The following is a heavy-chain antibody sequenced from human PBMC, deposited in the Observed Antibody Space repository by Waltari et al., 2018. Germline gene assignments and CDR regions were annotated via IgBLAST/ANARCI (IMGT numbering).Heavy chain of an antibody. CDR3: ARDPPVMVVGVSFDY. J-gene: IGHJ4*02. CDR1: GFTFSSYS. CDR2: ISSSSSPI. V-gene: IGHV3-48*04. Sequence: EVQLVESGGGLVQPGGSLRLSCAASGFTFSSYSINGVRQAPGKGLEWISYISSSSSPIYYADSVRGRLTISRDNAKNSVYLQMNSLRAEDTAVYYCARDPPVMVVGVSFDYWGQGTLVTVSS. D-gene: IGHD1-26*01.